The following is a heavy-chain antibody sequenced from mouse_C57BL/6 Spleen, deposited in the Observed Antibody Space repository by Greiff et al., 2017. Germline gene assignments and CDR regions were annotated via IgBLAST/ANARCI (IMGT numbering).Heavy chain of an antibody. Sequence: DVHLVESGGGLVKPGGSLKLSCPASGFTFGNSGMPWVRQAPERGLGWFAYISSGSSTIYYADTVKGRFTISRDNAKNTLFLQMTSLRSEDTAMYYCARYYGNYVYAMDYWGQGTSVTVSS. J-gene: IGHJ4*01. CDR3: ARYYGNYVYAMDY. V-gene: IGHV5-17*01. D-gene: IGHD2-1*01. CDR1: GFTFGNSG. CDR2: ISSGSSTI.